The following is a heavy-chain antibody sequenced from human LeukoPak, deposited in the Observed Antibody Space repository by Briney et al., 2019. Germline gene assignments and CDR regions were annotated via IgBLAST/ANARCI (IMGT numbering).Heavy chain of an antibody. D-gene: IGHD4-23*01. CDR3: AKYAPPTTVGTRYFDY. Sequence: GGSLRLSCAASGFTFSSYWMSWVRQAPGKGPEWVSVIGGGGGGIHYADSVQGRFTISRDNSKNTLYLQMNNLRAEDTAVYYCAKYAPPTTVGTRYFDYWGQGAQVTVSS. V-gene: IGHV3-23*01. CDR2: IGGGGGGI. J-gene: IGHJ4*02. CDR1: GFTFSSYW.